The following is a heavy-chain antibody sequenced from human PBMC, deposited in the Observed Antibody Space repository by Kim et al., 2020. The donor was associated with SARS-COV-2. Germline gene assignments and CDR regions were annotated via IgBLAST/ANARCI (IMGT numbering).Heavy chain of an antibody. CDR1: GGSFSGYY. Sequence: SETLSLTCAVYGGSFSGYYWSWIRQPPGKGLEWIGEINHSGSNNYNPSLKSRVTISVDTSKNQFSLKLSSGTAADTAVYYCARGVDSSGYYYLRAGFDPWGQRTLVTVSS. D-gene: IGHD3-22*01. J-gene: IGHJ5*02. CDR3: ARGVDSSGYYYLRAGFDP. CDR2: INHSGSN. V-gene: IGHV4-34*01.